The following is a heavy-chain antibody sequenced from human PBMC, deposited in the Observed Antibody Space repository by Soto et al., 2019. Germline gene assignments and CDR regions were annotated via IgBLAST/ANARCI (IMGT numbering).Heavy chain of an antibody. CDR1: GFTFSSYA. D-gene: IGHD3-16*02. Sequence: GGSLRLSCAASGFTFSSYAMSWVRQAPGKGLEWVSAISGSGGSTYYADSVKGRFTISRDNSKNTLYLQMNSLKAEDTAVYYCANLDYDYVWGSYREYWGQGTLVTVSS. CDR2: ISGSGGST. CDR3: ANLDYDYVWGSYREY. J-gene: IGHJ4*02. V-gene: IGHV3-23*01.